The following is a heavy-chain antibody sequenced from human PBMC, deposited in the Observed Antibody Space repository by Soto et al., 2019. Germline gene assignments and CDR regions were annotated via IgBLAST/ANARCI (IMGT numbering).Heavy chain of an antibody. CDR2: IYYSGST. CDR3: ARDYDDSSGYPNWFDP. CDR1: GGSISSYY. Sequence: SETLSLTCTVSGGSISSYYWSWIRQPPGKGLEWIGYIYYSGSTNYNPSLKSRVTISVDTSKNQFSLKLSSVTAADTAVYYCARDYDDSSGYPNWFDPWGQGTLVTVSS. V-gene: IGHV4-59*01. D-gene: IGHD3-22*01. J-gene: IGHJ5*02.